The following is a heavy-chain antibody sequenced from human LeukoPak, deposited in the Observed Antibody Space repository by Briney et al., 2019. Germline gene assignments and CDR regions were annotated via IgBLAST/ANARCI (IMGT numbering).Heavy chain of an antibody. CDR2: LRYDGSHK. CDR3: AKGGRSGWSHFDY. Sequence: GGSLRLSCAASGFTFSSYWMSWVRQAPGKGLEGVAFLRYDGSHKYYADSVKGRFTISRDNSKNTLYLQMNSLRAEDTALYYCAKGGRSGWSHFDYWGQGTLVTVSS. V-gene: IGHV3-30*02. CDR1: GFTFSSYW. J-gene: IGHJ4*02. D-gene: IGHD6-19*01.